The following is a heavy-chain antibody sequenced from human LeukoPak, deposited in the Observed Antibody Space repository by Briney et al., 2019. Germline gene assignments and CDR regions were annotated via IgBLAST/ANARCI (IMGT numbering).Heavy chain of an antibody. V-gene: IGHV3-33*06. J-gene: IGHJ3*01. CDR3: AKDLLSGELGN. CDR2: IWYDGSNK. CDR1: GFTFSSYG. D-gene: IGHD7-27*01. Sequence: GMSLRLSCAASGFTFSSYGMHWVRQAPGKGLELVAVIWYDGSNKYYADSVKGRFTISRDNSKSTLYLQMNSLRAEDTAVYYCAKDLLSGELGNWGQGTLVTVSS.